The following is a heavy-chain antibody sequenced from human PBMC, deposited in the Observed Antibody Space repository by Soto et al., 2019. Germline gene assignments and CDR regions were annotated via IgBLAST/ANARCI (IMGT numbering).Heavy chain of an antibody. D-gene: IGHD4-17*01. CDR2: MNPNSGNT. V-gene: IGHV1-8*01. CDR3: ARWDYGYYARFDY. CDR1: GYTFTSHD. Sequence: QVQLVQSGAEVKKSGASVKVSCKASGYTFTSHDINWVRQATGQGLGWMGWMNPNSGNTGYAQKFQGRVTMTRNTSISTAYMELSSLRSQDTAVYYCARWDYGYYARFDYWGQGTLVTVSS. J-gene: IGHJ4*02.